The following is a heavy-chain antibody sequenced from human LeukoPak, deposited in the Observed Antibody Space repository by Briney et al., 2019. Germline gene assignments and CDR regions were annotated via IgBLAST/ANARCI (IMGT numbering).Heavy chain of an antibody. CDR1: GYTFTGHD. J-gene: IGHJ4*02. CDR3: ARAFGDLAANDY. CDR2: MNPNRDNT. V-gene: IGHV1-8*01. D-gene: IGHD4-17*01. Sequence: GASVKVSCKASGYTFTGHDINWVRQATGQGLEWMGWMNPNRDNTGYAQKFQGRVTMTRNTSISTAYMELSSLRSEDTAVYYCARAFGDLAANDYWGQGTLVTVSS.